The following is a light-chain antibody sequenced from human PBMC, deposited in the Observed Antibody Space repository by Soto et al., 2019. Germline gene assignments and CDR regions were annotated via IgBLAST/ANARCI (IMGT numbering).Light chain of an antibody. J-gene: IGKJ5*01. CDR3: QQLNSYPIT. V-gene: IGKV1-9*01. CDR1: QGISSY. Sequence: DIKLTQSPSFLSASVGDRVTITCRASQGISSYLAWYQQEPGKAPKLLIYAASTLQSGVPSRFSGSGSGTEFTLTISSLQPEDFATYYCQQLNSYPITSGQGTRLEIK. CDR2: AAS.